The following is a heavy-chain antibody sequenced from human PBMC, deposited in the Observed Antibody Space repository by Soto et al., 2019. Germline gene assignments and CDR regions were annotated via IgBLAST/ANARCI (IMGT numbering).Heavy chain of an antibody. D-gene: IGHD6-19*01. J-gene: IGHJ4*02. Sequence: PGGSLRLSCAASGFTFSNAWMSWVRQDPGKGLEWVGRIKSKTDGGTTDYAAPVKGRFTISRDDSKNSLYLQMNSLKTDDTAVYYCARVMVVAGHYYFDYWGQGTLVTVSS. CDR2: IKSKTDGGTT. CDR3: ARVMVVAGHYYFDY. CDR1: GFTFSNAW. V-gene: IGHV3-15*07.